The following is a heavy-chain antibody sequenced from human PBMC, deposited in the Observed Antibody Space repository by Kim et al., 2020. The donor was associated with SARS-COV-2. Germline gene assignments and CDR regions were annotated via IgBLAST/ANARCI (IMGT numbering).Heavy chain of an antibody. CDR3: ARERAKHSIIDY. Sequence: GGSLRLSCAASGFTFSSYAMHWVRQAPGKGLEWVAVISYDGSNKYYADSVKGRFTISRDNSKNTLYLQMNSLRAEDTAVYYCARERAKHSIIDYWGQGTLVTVSS. V-gene: IGHV3-30-3*01. CDR2: ISYDGSNK. CDR1: GFTFSSYA. J-gene: IGHJ4*02. D-gene: IGHD2-15*01.